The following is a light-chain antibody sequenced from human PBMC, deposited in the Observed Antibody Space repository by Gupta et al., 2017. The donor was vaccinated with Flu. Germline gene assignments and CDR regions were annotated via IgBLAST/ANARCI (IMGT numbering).Light chain of an antibody. J-gene: IGLJ2*01. CDR2: EDT. Sequence: FMFTQPHSVSESPGKTVTISCTRSSGSIDSRYVQWYQQRPGSSPTLVIYEDTQRPSGVPDRFSGSIDSSSNSASLTISGLKTEDEADYYCQSYDSNIQVFGGGTKLTVL. V-gene: IGLV6-57*01. CDR1: SGSIDSRY. CDR3: QSYDSNIQV.